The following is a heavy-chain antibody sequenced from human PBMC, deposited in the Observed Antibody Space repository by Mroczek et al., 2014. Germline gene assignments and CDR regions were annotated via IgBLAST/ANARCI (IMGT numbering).Heavy chain of an antibody. CDR2: ISYDGSNK. CDR1: GFTFSSYA. CDR3: ARGIITIFGVVKEISY. Sequence: QVQLVQSGGGVVQPGRSLRLSCAASGFTFSSYAMHWVRQAPGKGLEWVAVISYDGSNKYYADSVKGRFTISRDNSKNTLYLQMNSLRAEDTAVYYCARGIITIFGVVKEISYWGQGTLVTVSS. V-gene: IGHV3-30-3*01. D-gene: IGHD3-3*01. J-gene: IGHJ4*02.